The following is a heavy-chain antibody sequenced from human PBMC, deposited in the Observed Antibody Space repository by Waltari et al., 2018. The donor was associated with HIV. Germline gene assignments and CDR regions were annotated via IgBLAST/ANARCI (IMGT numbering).Heavy chain of an antibody. CDR2: MNPNSGNT. D-gene: IGHD6-13*01. CDR3: ARGPTKAAAGTPILAEYFQH. V-gene: IGHV1-8*01. CDR1: GYTFPSYD. J-gene: IGHJ1*01. Sequence: QVQLVQSGAEVQKPGASVEVYREDPGYTFPSYDLNSVRHTTGPGHEWMGWMNPNSGNTGYAQKFQGRVTMTRNTSISTAYMELSSLRSEDTAVYYCARGPTKAAAGTPILAEYFQHWGQGTLVTVSS.